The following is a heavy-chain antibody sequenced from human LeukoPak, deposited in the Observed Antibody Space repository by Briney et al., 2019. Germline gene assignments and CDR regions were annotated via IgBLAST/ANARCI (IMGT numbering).Heavy chain of an antibody. J-gene: IGHJ6*02. CDR1: GFTFSSYE. CDR3: ARSHYYESSGYFSYYYGMDV. V-gene: IGHV3-48*03. Sequence: GGSLRLSCAASGFTFSSYEMNWVRQAPGKGLEWVSYISSSGSTIYYADSVKGRSTISRDNAKNSLYLQMNSLRAEDTAVYYCARSHYYESSGYFSYYYGMDVWGQGTTVTVSS. D-gene: IGHD3-22*01. CDR2: ISSSGSTI.